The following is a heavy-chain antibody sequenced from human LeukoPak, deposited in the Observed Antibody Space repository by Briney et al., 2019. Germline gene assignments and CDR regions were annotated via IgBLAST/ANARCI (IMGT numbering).Heavy chain of an antibody. CDR1: GFTFSSYG. Sequence: GGSLRLSCAASGFTFSSYGMHWVRQAPGNGLEWVAVIWYDGSNKYYADSVKGRFTISRDNSKNTLYLQMNSLRAEDTAVYYCARSVVVVAATDAFDIWGQGTMVTVSS. CDR3: ARSVVVVAATDAFDI. CDR2: IWYDGSNK. V-gene: IGHV3-33*01. J-gene: IGHJ3*02. D-gene: IGHD2-15*01.